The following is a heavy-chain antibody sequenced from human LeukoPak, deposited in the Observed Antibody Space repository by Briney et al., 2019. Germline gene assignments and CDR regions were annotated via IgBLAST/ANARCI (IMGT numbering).Heavy chain of an antibody. CDR3: AKDPSVTTLYYFDY. CDR1: GFTFSRYA. CDR2: ISGGGGST. Sequence: PGGSLRLSCAASGFTFSRYAMSWVRQAPGKGLEWVSAISGGGGSTSYADSVKGRFTISRDNSKNTLYLQMNSLRAEDTAVYYWAKDPSVTTLYYFDYWGQGTLVTVSS. J-gene: IGHJ4*02. V-gene: IGHV3-23*01. D-gene: IGHD4-17*01.